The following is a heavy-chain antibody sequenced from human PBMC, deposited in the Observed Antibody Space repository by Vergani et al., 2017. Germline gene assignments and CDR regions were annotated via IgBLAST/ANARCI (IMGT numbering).Heavy chain of an antibody. V-gene: IGHV3-74*03. CDR1: GFSFNTYW. CDR3: VRTEYCTAISCDPRFDS. J-gene: IGHJ5*01. Sequence: EVQLVESGGGSVQSGGSLRLSCVASGFSFNTYWMHWVRQVPGKGLMWVARIDEYGNRDTYGYFETGRFTISRDNAKNTVFLQMNNLRAEDAGFYYCVRTEYCTAISCDPRFDSWGQGALVTVSS. D-gene: IGHD2-8*02. CDR2: IDEYGNRD.